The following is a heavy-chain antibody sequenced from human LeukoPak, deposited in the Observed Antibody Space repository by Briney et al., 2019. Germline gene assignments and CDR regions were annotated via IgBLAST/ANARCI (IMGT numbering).Heavy chain of an antibody. D-gene: IGHD6-19*01. CDR2: ISWNSGSI. Sequence: PGRSLRLSCTASGFTFDDYAMHWVRQAPGKGLEWVSAISWNSGSIGYADSVKGRFTISRDNAKNSLYLQMNSLRAEDTALYYCAKVAVASTAYFQHWGQGTLVTVSS. CDR3: AKVAVASTAYFQH. V-gene: IGHV3-9*01. CDR1: GFTFDDYA. J-gene: IGHJ1*01.